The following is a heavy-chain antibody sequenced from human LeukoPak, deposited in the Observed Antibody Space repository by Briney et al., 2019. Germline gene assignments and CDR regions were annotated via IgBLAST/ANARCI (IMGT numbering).Heavy chain of an antibody. V-gene: IGHV4-31*03. CDR2: IYYSRST. CDR3: ARVLTDILTGYYPDAFDI. J-gene: IGHJ3*02. Sequence: SETLSLTCTVSGGSISSGGYYRSWIRQHPGKGLEWIGYIYYSRSTYYNPSLKSRVTISVDTSKNQFSLKLSSVTAADTAVYYCARVLTDILTGYYPDAFDIWGQGTMVTVSS. CDR1: GGSISSGGYY. D-gene: IGHD3-9*01.